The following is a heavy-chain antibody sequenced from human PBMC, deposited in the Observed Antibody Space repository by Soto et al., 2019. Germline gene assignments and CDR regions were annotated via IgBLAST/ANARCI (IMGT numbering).Heavy chain of an antibody. CDR1: GGSISSYY. Sequence: SETLSLTCTVSGGSISSYYWSWIRQPPGKGLEWIAYIYYTGITNFNPSLKSRVTIPMDTSKNQFSLKLRSVTAADTAVYFCATLRGLGVVSPYFDYWGQGLMVTVS. CDR3: ATLRGLGVVSPYFDY. V-gene: IGHV4-59*08. D-gene: IGHD3-10*01. CDR2: IYYTGIT. J-gene: IGHJ4*02.